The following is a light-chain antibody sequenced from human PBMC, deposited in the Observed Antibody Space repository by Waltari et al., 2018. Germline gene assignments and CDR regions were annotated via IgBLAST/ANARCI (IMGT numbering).Light chain of an antibody. J-gene: IGLJ3*02. CDR1: SNDIGFYNY. CDR2: DVT. Sequence: QSALTQPRSVSGSPGQSVTISCTGTSNDIGFYNYVAWYQQHPGKAPKFLIYDVTKRPSGVPDLFSGSKSGNTASLTISGLQAEDEADYYCCSYGGSYTWVFGGGTWLTVL. CDR3: CSYGGSYTWV. V-gene: IGLV2-11*01.